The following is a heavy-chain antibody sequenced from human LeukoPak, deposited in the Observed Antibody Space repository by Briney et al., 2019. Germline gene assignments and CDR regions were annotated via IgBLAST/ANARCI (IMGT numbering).Heavy chain of an antibody. J-gene: IGHJ6*03. V-gene: IGHV3-21*01. Sequence: GGSLTLSCAASGFTFSRYSMNWVRQAPGKGLEWVSSISSSRSDIYYGDSVKGPFTISRDPEKNPLYLQMNSLRAEDTAVYYCARRYGSGLYYYMDVWGKRTTVTISS. D-gene: IGHD3-10*01. CDR3: ARRYGSGLYYYMDV. CDR2: ISSSRSDI. CDR1: GFTFSRYS.